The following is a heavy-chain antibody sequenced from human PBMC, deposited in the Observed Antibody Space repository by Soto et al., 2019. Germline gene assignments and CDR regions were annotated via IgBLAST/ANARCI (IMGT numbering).Heavy chain of an antibody. CDR3: ARAGSPFDSDSSGYWGFDH. CDR2: VYSGGTT. D-gene: IGHD3-22*01. CDR1: GFAVSNNY. Sequence: VGSLRLSCVASGFAVSNNYMNWVRQAPGKGLEWVSVVYSGGTTYYADSVRGRFTVSRDDSKNTLFLQMSSLRAEDTAVYYCARAGSPFDSDSSGYWGFDHWGQGTLVTVSS. J-gene: IGHJ4*02. V-gene: IGHV3-53*01.